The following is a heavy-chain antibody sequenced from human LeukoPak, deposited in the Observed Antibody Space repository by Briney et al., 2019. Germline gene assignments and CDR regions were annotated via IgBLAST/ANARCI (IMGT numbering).Heavy chain of an antibody. J-gene: IGHJ4*02. CDR1: GFSFSTDA. V-gene: IGHV3-23*01. Sequence: GGSLRLSCAVSGFSFSTDAMSWVRQAPGEGLEWVSGITGSGIGTYYADSVKGRFTISRDNSRNTLYLEMSNLRAEDTAIYYCAKDETLSGINYFAYWGQGTLVTVSS. D-gene: IGHD1-20*01. CDR2: ITGSGIGT. CDR3: AKDETLSGINYFAY.